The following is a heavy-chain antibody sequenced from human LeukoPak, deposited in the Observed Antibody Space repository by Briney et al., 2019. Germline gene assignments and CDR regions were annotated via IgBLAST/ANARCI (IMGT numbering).Heavy chain of an antibody. V-gene: IGHV4-34*01. CDR1: GGSFSGYY. J-gene: IGHJ4*02. D-gene: IGHD5-12*01. CDR2: INHSGST. Sequence: SETLSLTCAVYGGSFSGYYWSWIRQPPWKGLEWIGEINHSGSTNYNPSLKSRVTISVDTSKNQFSLKLSSVTAADTAVYYCARGRDGYDLYYFDYWGQGTLVTVSS. CDR3: ARGRDGYDLYYFDY.